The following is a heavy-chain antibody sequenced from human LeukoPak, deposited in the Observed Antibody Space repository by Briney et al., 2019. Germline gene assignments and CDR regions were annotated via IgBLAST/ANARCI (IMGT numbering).Heavy chain of an antibody. CDR2: IYYSGYT. Sequence: SETLSLTCTVSGGSISTYYWSWIRQPPGKGLEWIGYIYYSGYTNYNPSLKSRVTMSVDTSKNQFSLKLTSATAADTAVYYCARETVGATHFDYWGREPWSPSPQ. J-gene: IGHJ4*02. CDR1: GGSISTYY. D-gene: IGHD1-26*01. CDR3: ARETVGATHFDY. V-gene: IGHV4-59*01.